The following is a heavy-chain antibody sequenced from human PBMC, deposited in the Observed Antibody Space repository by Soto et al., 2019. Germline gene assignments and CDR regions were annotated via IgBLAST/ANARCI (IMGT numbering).Heavy chain of an antibody. Sequence: TSETLSLTCAVYGGSFSGYYWSWIRQPPGKGLEWIGYIYYSGRTYYNPSLKSRVTISVDTSKNQFSLKLSSVTAADTAVYYCARDRMDYDFWSGPPSGDAFDIWGQGTMVT. CDR3: ARDRMDYDFWSGPPSGDAFDI. V-gene: IGHV4-34*09. D-gene: IGHD3-3*01. CDR2: IYYSGRT. CDR1: GGSFSGYY. J-gene: IGHJ3*02.